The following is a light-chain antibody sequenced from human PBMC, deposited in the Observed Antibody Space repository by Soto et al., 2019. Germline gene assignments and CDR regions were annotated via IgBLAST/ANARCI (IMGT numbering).Light chain of an antibody. V-gene: IGLV2-14*01. Sequence: QPALTQPASVSGSLGQSITISCTGTSSDIGGYKYVSWYQQHPGKAPKLIIFEVSNRPSGVSDRFSGSNSGNTASLTISGLQAEDEADYYCTSYSRYRVLVFGGGTKVTVL. CDR2: EVS. J-gene: IGLJ3*02. CDR3: TSYSRYRVLV. CDR1: SSDIGGYKY.